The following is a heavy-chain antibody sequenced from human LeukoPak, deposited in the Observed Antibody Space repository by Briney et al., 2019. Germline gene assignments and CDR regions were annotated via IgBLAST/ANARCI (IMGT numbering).Heavy chain of an antibody. CDR1: GGSISSYY. V-gene: IGHV4-59*01. J-gene: IGHJ3*02. D-gene: IGHD4-23*01. Sequence: PSETLSLTCTVSGGSISSYYWSWIRQPPGKGLEWIGYIYYSGSTNYNPSLKSRVTISVDTSKNQFSLKLSSVTAADTAVYYCARDYGGLKNPLGAFDIWGQGTMVTVSS. CDR3: ARDYGGLKNPLGAFDI. CDR2: IYYSGST.